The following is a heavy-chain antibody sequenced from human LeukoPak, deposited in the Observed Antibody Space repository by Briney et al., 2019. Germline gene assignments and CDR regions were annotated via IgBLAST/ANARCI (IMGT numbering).Heavy chain of an antibody. CDR3: AKLEAAGVVTAIRDDAFDI. J-gene: IGHJ3*02. V-gene: IGHV3-23*01. CDR1: GFTFSSYA. Sequence: GGSLRLSCAASGFTFSSYAMSWVRQAPGKGLEWVSAISGSGGSTYYADSVKGRFTISRDNSKNTLYLQMNSLRAEDTAVYYCAKLEAAGVVTAIRDDAFDIWGQLIMVTVSS. D-gene: IGHD2-21*02. CDR2: ISGSGGST.